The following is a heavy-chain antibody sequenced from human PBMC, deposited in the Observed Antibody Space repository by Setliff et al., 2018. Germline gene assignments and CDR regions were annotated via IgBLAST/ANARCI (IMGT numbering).Heavy chain of an antibody. V-gene: IGHV1-18*01. D-gene: IGHD3-3*01. CDR1: GYIFRSYG. Sequence: ASVKVSCKSSGYIFRSYGLSWVRQAPGQGLEWMGWISSYNGHTNYAPKVQGRVTMTTDTSTGTASMELRSLRSEDTAVYYCARLQATFGVFKDGDWFDPWGQGTLVTVSS. CDR3: ARLQATFGVFKDGDWFDP. J-gene: IGHJ5*02. CDR2: ISSYNGHT.